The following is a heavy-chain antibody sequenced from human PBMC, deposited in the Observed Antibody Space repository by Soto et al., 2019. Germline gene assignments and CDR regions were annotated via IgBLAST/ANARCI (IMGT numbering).Heavy chain of an antibody. Sequence: GGSLRLSCAASGFTFSSYAMSWVRQAPGKGLEWVSAISDSGGSTYYADSVKGRFTISRDNSKNTLNLQLSSLRADDTAIYYCASRRYYDSRGYYYYYFDYWGQGTLVTVSS. CDR3: ASRRYYDSRGYYYYYFDY. V-gene: IGHV3-23*01. CDR1: GFTFSSYA. D-gene: IGHD3-22*01. J-gene: IGHJ4*02. CDR2: ISDSGGST.